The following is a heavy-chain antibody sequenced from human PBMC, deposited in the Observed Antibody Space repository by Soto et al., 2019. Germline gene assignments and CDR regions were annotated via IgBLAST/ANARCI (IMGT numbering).Heavy chain of an antibody. J-gene: IGHJ6*02. V-gene: IGHV4-31*11. CDR1: GGSISSGGYY. CDR3: ARAKYCSSTSCPPGFYYGMDV. CDR2: IYYSGST. D-gene: IGHD2-2*01. Sequence: TLSLTCAVSGGSISSGGYYWSWIRQHPGKGLEWIGYIYYSGSTYYNPSLKSRVTISVDTSKNQFSLKLSSVTAADTAVYYCARAKYCSSTSCPPGFYYGMDVWGQGTTATVSS.